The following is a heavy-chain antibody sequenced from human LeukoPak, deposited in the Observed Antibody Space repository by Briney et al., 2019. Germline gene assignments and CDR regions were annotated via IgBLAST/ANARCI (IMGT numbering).Heavy chain of an antibody. CDR2: ISGSGGST. D-gene: IGHD2-15*01. Sequence: GGSLRLSCGASGFSFSDYGMHWVRQAPGKGLEWVSAISGSGGSTYYADSVKGRFTISRDNSKNTLYLQMNSLRAEDTAVFYCAKVGDYCDGGSCYSTWGQGTLVTVSS. CDR1: GFSFSDYG. J-gene: IGHJ5*02. CDR3: AKVGDYCDGGSCYST. V-gene: IGHV3-23*01.